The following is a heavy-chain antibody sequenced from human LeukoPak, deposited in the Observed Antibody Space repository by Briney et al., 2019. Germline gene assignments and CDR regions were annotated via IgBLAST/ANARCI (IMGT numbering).Heavy chain of an antibody. Sequence: PSETLSLTCTVSGGSISSYYWSWIRQPPGKGLEWIGYIYHRGSTNYNPSLKSRVTISVDTSKNQLSLKLSSVTAADTAVYYCARAAGAWEHFDYWGQGTLVTVSS. CDR2: IYHRGST. J-gene: IGHJ4*02. CDR3: ARAAGAWEHFDY. CDR1: GGSISSYY. V-gene: IGHV4-59*01. D-gene: IGHD6-19*01.